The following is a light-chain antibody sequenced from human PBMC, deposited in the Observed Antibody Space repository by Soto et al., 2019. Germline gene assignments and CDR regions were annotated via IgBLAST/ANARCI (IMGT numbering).Light chain of an antibody. Sequence: DIVMTQSPATLSVSPGERATLSCRASLTVSNNLAWYQQKPGQAPRLLIYYASTRATGIPDRFSGSGSVKDFTLTISSVQSEDVAVYYCQQYNNWPPGATFGPGTSVDIK. CDR3: QQYNNWPPGAT. CDR1: LTVSNN. J-gene: IGKJ3*01. V-gene: IGKV3-15*01. CDR2: YAS.